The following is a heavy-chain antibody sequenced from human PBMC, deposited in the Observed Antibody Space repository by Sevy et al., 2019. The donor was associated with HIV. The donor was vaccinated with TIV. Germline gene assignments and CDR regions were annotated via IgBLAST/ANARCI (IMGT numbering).Heavy chain of an antibody. V-gene: IGHV3-23*01. Sequence: GGSLRLSCAASGFIFSKFALSWVRQAPGRGLEWVSAVSGNDGSTYYAASVKGRLTISRDISENMLYLQMNSLSAEDTAVYYCAKDFSYGGNSWNFDFWGQGPLVTVSS. CDR2: VSGNDGST. CDR1: GFIFSKFA. J-gene: IGHJ4*02. D-gene: IGHD4-17*01. CDR3: AKDFSYGGNSWNFDF.